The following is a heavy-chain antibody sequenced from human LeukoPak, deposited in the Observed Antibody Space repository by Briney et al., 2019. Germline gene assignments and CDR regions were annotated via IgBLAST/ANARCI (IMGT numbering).Heavy chain of an antibody. Sequence: SETLSLTCAVYGGSFSGYYWSWIRQPPGKGLEWTGEINHSGSTNYSPSLKSRVTISVDTSKNQFSLKLSSVTAADTAVYYCARRGRKKSGSYYVDAFDIWGQGTMVTVSS. CDR2: INHSGST. V-gene: IGHV4-34*01. CDR3: ARRGRKKSGSYYVDAFDI. D-gene: IGHD1-26*01. CDR1: GGSFSGYY. J-gene: IGHJ3*02.